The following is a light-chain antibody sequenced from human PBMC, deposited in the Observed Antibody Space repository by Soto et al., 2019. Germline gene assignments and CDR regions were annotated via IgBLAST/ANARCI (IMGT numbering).Light chain of an antibody. Sequence: QSALTQPASVSGSPGQSITISCTGTSSDVGGYNLVSWYQQHPGKAPKLMIYEVSKRPSGVSNRFSGSKSGNTASLTISGLQAEDEADYYCCSYAGSPHVVFGGGTK. CDR2: EVS. CDR1: SSDVGGYNL. CDR3: CSYAGSPHVV. J-gene: IGLJ2*01. V-gene: IGLV2-23*02.